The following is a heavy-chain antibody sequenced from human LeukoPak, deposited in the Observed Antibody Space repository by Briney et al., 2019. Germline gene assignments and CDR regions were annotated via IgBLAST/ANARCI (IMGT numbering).Heavy chain of an antibody. CDR3: ARDGPLYDYVWGSYRSMRGVAFDI. D-gene: IGHD3-16*02. J-gene: IGHJ3*02. CDR1: GFIFSTYW. CDR2: INSVGSST. V-gene: IGHV3-74*01. Sequence: GGSLRLSCTASGFIFSTYWMHWVRQAPGKGLVWVSRINSVGSSTNYADSVKGRFTISRDNAKNSLYLQMNSLRAEDTAVYYCARDGPLYDYVWGSYRSMRGVAFDIWGQGTMVTVSS.